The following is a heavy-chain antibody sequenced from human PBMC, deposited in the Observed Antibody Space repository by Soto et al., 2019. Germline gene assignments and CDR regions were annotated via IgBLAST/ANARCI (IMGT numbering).Heavy chain of an antibody. CDR2: ISASGSGT. CDR3: ARDRPHFDY. V-gene: IGHV3-23*01. Sequence: PGGSLRLSCAASGFSFSDYSMNWVRQAPGKGLEWVSFISASGSGTYYADSVKGRFTISRDNAKSTLDLQMNSLSAEDTAIYYCARDRPHFDYWGRGTLVTVSS. CDR1: GFSFSDYS. J-gene: IGHJ4*02.